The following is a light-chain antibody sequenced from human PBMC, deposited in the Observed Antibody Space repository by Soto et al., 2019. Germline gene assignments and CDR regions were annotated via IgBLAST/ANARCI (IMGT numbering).Light chain of an antibody. CDR1: QSVGRS. J-gene: IGKJ4*01. Sequence: IVMTQSPATLSVSPGERATLSCRASQSVGRSLAWYQQRPGQAPRLLIYGASARATGIPATFSGSGSETEFTLTISSLQSEDFATYYCQQYDNWPSVTFGGGTKVDIK. CDR3: QQYDNWPSVT. V-gene: IGKV3-15*01. CDR2: GAS.